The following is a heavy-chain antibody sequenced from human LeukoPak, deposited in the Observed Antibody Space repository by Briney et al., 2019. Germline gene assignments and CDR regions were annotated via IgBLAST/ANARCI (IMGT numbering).Heavy chain of an antibody. J-gene: IGHJ4*02. CDR1: GFTVSSNS. D-gene: IGHD3-10*01. CDR3: AKDFHYYGSGSYPVFDY. CDR2: ISSSGSTI. V-gene: IGHV3-11*01. Sequence: GGSLRLSCTVSGFTVSSNSMSWVRQAPGKGLEWVSYISSSGSTIYYADSVKGRFTISRDNAKNSLYLQMNSLRAEDTAVYYCAKDFHYYGSGSYPVFDYWGQGTLVTVSS.